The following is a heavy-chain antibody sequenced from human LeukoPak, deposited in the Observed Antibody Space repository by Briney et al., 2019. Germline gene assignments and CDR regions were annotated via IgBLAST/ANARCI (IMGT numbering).Heavy chain of an antibody. D-gene: IGHD3-22*01. CDR3: ATLYYYDSSGYSPRDAFDI. V-gene: IGHV5-51*01. Sequence: GESLQISCQGSGYSFTSYWIGWVRQMPGKGLEWMGIIYPGDSDTRYSPSFQGQVTISADKSISIAYLQWSSLKASDTAMYYCATLYYYDSSGYSPRDAFDIWGQGTMVTVSS. J-gene: IGHJ3*02. CDR2: IYPGDSDT. CDR1: GYSFTSYW.